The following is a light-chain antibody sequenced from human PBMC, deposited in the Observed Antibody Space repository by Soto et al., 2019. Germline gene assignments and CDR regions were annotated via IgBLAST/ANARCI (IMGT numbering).Light chain of an antibody. CDR3: SLSDSGVRV. J-gene: IGLJ3*02. CDR1: TGAVTSGHW. V-gene: IGLV7-46*01. CDR2: DTS. Sequence: QAVVTQEPSLTVSPGGTVTLTCGASTGAVTSGHWPYWFQQQPGHVPRALIYDTSNKHSWTPARFSGSLLGGKPALILSGAEPEDEAEYYCSLSDSGVRVFGGGTKVTVL.